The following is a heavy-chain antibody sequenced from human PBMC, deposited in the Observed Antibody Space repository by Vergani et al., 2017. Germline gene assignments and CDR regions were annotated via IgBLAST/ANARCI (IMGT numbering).Heavy chain of an antibody. J-gene: IGHJ4*02. CDR2: INPNSGGT. CDR3: ARVGGYCSGGSCYDY. V-gene: IGHV1-2*02. CDR1: GYTFTGYY. D-gene: IGHD2-15*01. Sequence: QVQLVQSGAEVKKPGASVKVSCKASGYTFTGYYMHWVRQAPGQGLEWMGWINPNSGGTNYAQKFQGRVTMTRDTSISTAYMELSRLRSDDTAVYYCARVGGYCSGGSCYDYWGQGTLVTVSS.